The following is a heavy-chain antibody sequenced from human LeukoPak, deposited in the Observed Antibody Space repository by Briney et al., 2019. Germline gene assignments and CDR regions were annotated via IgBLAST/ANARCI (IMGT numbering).Heavy chain of an antibody. CDR1: GLTFSSYG. CDR3: ARDRNYLAPSYYYYGMDV. D-gene: IGHD5-24*01. CDR2: IRVSSSYI. J-gene: IGHJ6*02. V-gene: IGHV3-21*01. Sequence: GPSLRPACSAAGLTFSSYGMGSARPVAGEGRGLGSSIRVSSSYIYYADSLKGRFTISRDNAKNSLYLQMNSLRAEDTAVYYCARDRNYLAPSYYYYGMDVWGQGTTVTVSS.